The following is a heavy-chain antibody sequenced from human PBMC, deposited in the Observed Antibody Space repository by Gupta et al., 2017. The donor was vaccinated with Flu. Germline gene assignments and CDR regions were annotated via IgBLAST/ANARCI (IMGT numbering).Heavy chain of an antibody. V-gene: IGHV3-74*01. Sequence: DVQLVASGGGLVQPGGSLRLSCATSGFPFSSSDYWMHWVPQAPGKGLMWVSRVNFDGSRTAYADSVKGRFTISRDNAKNTLYLQMNSLTVEDTAIYYCARVSTYGGYEIHFDYWGQGALVTVSS. D-gene: IGHD5-12*01. CDR3: ARVSTYGGYEIHFDY. CDR2: VNFDGSRT. CDR1: GFPFSSSDYW. J-gene: IGHJ4*02.